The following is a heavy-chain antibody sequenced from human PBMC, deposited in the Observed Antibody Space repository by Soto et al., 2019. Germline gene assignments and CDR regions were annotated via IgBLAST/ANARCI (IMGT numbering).Heavy chain of an antibody. CDR2: INPNSGGT. D-gene: IGHD6-13*01. V-gene: IGHV1-2*04. CDR1: GYTFTGYY. J-gene: IGHJ6*02. Sequence: QVQLVQSGAEVKKPGASVKVSCKASGYTFTGYYMHWVRQAPGQGLEWMGWINPNSGGTNYAQKFQGWVTMTRDTSIRTAYMELSRLRSDDTAVYYCARAGSRSWYAFAYYGMDVWGQGTTVTVSS. CDR3: ARAGSRSWYAFAYYGMDV.